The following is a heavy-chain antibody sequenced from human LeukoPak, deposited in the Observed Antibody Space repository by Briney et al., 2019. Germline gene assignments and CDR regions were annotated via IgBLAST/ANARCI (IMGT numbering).Heavy chain of an antibody. CDR1: GGSFSGYY. CDR2: INHSGST. Sequence: SETLSLTCAVYGGSFSGYYWSWIRQPPGKGLEWIGEINHSGSTNYNPSLKSRVTISVDKSKNQFSLKLSSVTAADTAVYYCARGIAVAGTPWYYFDYWGQGTLVTVSS. V-gene: IGHV4-34*01. J-gene: IGHJ4*02. CDR3: ARGIAVAGTPWYYFDY. D-gene: IGHD6-19*01.